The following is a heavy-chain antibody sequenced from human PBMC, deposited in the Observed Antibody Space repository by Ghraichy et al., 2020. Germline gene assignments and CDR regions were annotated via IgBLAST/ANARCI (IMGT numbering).Heavy chain of an antibody. D-gene: IGHD2-15*01. Sequence: GSLRLSCAASGFTLSNYWMHWVRQAPGKGLVWVSRIKSDGSSTSYADSVKGRFTISRDNAKNTLYLQMNSLRAEDTAVYYCAREYCSGGSCYFGTGGSHFDYWGQGTLVTVSS. CDR3: AREYCSGGSCYFGTGGSHFDY. J-gene: IGHJ4*02. CDR2: IKSDGSST. CDR1: GFTLSNYW. V-gene: IGHV3-74*01.